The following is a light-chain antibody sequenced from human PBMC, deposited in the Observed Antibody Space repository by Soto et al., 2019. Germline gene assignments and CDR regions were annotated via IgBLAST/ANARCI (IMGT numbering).Light chain of an antibody. CDR3: QQYYSTPPAT. Sequence: DIVMTQSPDSLAVSLGERATINCKSSQSVLYSSNNKNYLAWYQQKPGQPPKLLIYWASTRESGVPDRCSGSGAGTDFTLTISSLQAEDVGAYYCQQYYSTPPATFGQGTKVEIK. J-gene: IGKJ1*01. V-gene: IGKV4-1*01. CDR2: WAS. CDR1: QSVLYSSNNKNY.